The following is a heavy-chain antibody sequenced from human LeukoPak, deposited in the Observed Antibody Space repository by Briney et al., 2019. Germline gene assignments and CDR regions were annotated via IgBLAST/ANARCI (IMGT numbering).Heavy chain of an antibody. D-gene: IGHD3-22*01. CDR1: GFNVITNY. V-gene: IGHV3-53*01. CDR3: AGLANPSGYWD. Sequence: SGGSLRLSCAASGFNVITNYMNWVRQAPGKGLEWVAVVYSGGSTFYADSVKGRFTISRDNSKNTLYLQMNSLRAEDTAVYYCAGLANPSGYWDWGQGTLVTVSS. CDR2: VYSGGST. J-gene: IGHJ4*02.